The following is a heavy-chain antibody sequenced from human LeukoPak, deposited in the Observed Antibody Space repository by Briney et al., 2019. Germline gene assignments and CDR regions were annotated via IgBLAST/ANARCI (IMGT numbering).Heavy chain of an antibody. V-gene: IGHV3-11*01. D-gene: IGHD3-10*01. J-gene: IGHJ6*02. Sequence: GGSLRLSCAASGFTFSDYYMSWIRQAPGKGLEWVSYISSSGSTIYYADSVKGRFTISRDNAKNSLYLQMNSLRAEDTAVYYCARVDYYGSGPDYGMDVWGQGTTVTVSS. CDR2: ISSSGSTI. CDR1: GFTFSDYY. CDR3: ARVDYYGSGPDYGMDV.